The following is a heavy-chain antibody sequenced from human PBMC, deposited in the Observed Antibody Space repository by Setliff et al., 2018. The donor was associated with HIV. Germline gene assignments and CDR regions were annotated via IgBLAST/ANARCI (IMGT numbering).Heavy chain of an antibody. CDR2: VSNTGRRT. CDR1: TFSVSEYA. J-gene: IGHJ4*02. V-gene: IGHV3-23*05. CDR3: VKDAYSTGKPGIS. D-gene: IGHD2-8*02. Sequence: HPGGSLRLSCAASTFSVSEYAMSWVRQAPGKGLEWVSAVSNTGRRTFYADPVKGRFTISKDNFENVVYLQMNSLRVDDTAVYYCVKDAYSTGKPGISWGQGTQVTVSS.